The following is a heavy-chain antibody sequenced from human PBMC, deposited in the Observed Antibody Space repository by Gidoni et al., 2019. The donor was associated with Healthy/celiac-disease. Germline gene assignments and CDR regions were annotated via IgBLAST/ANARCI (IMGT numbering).Heavy chain of an antibody. Sequence: QPQLQESGPGLVKPSETLSLTCTVSGGSISSSSYYWGWIRQPPGKGLEWIGSIYYSGSTYYNPSLKSRVTISVDTSKNQFSLKLSSVTAADTAVYYCARSVWFGELHLDYWGQGTLVTVSS. J-gene: IGHJ4*02. V-gene: IGHV4-39*07. CDR2: IYYSGST. D-gene: IGHD3-10*01. CDR3: ARSVWFGELHLDY. CDR1: GGSISSSSYY.